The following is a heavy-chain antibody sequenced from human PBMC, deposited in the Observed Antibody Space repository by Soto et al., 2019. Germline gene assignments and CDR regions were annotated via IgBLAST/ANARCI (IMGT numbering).Heavy chain of an antibody. J-gene: IGHJ4*02. CDR3: ARHDSSGYYPYYFDY. CDR2: IYYSGST. D-gene: IGHD3-22*01. V-gene: IGHV4-28*01. CDR1: GYSISSSNW. Sequence: SETLSLTCAVSGYSISSSNWWGWIRQPPGKGLEWIGYIYYSGSTNYNPSLKSRVTISVDTSKNQFSLKLSSVTAADTAVYYCARHDSSGYYPYYFDYWGQGTLVTVSS.